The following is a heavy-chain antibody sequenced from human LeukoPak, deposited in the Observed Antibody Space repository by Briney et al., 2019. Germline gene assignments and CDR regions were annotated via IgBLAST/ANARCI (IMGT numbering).Heavy chain of an antibody. D-gene: IGHD5-18*01. CDR2: ISYDGSNK. CDR3: ARDDHTAIITYYFDY. CDR1: GFTFSSYG. Sequence: GGSLRLSCAASGFTFSSYGMHWVRQAPGKGLEWVAVISYDGSNKYYADSVKGRFTISRDNSKNTLYLQMNSLRAEDTAVYYCARDDHTAIITYYFDYWGQGTLVTVSS. J-gene: IGHJ4*02. V-gene: IGHV3-30*03.